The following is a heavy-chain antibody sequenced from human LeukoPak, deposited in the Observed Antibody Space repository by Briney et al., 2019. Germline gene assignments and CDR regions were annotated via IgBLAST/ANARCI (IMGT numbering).Heavy chain of an antibody. CDR2: INTDGRLT. Sequence: GGSLRLSCVASGFTFSDSWMHWVRQAPGRGLVWLSQINTDGRLTSYADSVKGRFTISRDNAKNSVYLQMNSLRAEDTAVYYCARLVSNWSDYWGQGTLVTVSS. J-gene: IGHJ4*02. CDR3: ARLVSNWSDY. V-gene: IGHV3-74*01. D-gene: IGHD6-13*01. CDR1: GFTFSDSW.